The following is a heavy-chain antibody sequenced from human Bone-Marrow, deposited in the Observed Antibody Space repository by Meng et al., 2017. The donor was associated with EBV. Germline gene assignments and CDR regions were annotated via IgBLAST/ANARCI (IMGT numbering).Heavy chain of an antibody. CDR2: INENGTIT. Sequence: VWLVEYWRTVLRPVGSMRRSCPASEFTRRGYCIHWVGQGPGKAPCLVSRINENGTITNYANSVKGRFTISRDNAKNTQYLQMNNLRAEDTTVYYCSRDLAGSDDYWGRGTLVTVSS. V-gene: IGHV3-74*01. D-gene: IGHD1-14*01. J-gene: IGHJ4*02. CDR3: SRDLAGSDDY. CDR1: EFTRRGYC.